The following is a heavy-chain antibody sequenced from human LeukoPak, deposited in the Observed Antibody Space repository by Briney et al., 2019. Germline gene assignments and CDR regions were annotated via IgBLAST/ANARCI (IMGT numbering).Heavy chain of an antibody. Sequence: GGSLRLSCAASGFTFSSYAMSWVRQAPGKGLEWVSAISGSGGSTYYADSVKGRFTISRDNSKNALYLQMNSLRAEDTAVYYCAKEYYYDSSGYYTDYWGQGTLVTVSS. CDR3: AKEYYYDSSGYYTDY. V-gene: IGHV3-23*01. CDR2: ISGSGGST. CDR1: GFTFSSYA. D-gene: IGHD3-22*01. J-gene: IGHJ4*02.